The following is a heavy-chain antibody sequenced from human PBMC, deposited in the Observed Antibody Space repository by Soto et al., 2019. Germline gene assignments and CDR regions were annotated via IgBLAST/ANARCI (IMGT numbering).Heavy chain of an antibody. Sequence: SETLSLTCTVSGGSISSYYWSWIRQPPGKGLEWIGYIYYSGSTYYNPSLKSRVTISVDTSKNQFSLKLSSVTAADTAVYYCARDLYYDSSDYYRAWGQGTLVTVSS. CDR1: GGSISSYY. J-gene: IGHJ5*02. D-gene: IGHD3-22*01. CDR3: ARDLYYDSSDYYRA. V-gene: IGHV4-30-4*08. CDR2: IYYSGST.